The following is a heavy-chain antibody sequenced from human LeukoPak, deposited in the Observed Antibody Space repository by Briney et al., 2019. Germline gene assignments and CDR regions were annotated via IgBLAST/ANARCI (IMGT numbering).Heavy chain of an antibody. V-gene: IGHV4-4*07. Sequence: SETLSLTCTVSGGSISSYYWSWIRQPAGKGLEWIGRIYTSGSTNCNPSLRSRVTMSVDTSKNQFSLKLSSVTAADTAVYYCARYPDHCSGGSCYSDAFDIWGQGTMVTVSS. CDR3: ARYPDHCSGGSCYSDAFDI. D-gene: IGHD2-15*01. CDR2: IYTSGST. J-gene: IGHJ3*02. CDR1: GGSISSYY.